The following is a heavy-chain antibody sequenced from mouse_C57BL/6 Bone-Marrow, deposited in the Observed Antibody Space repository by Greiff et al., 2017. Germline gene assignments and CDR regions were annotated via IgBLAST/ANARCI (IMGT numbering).Heavy chain of an antibody. CDR2: IYSDGGST. V-gene: IGHV5-2*03. Sequence: DVMLVESGGGLVQPGESLKLSCESNEYEFPSHDMSWVRKTPEKRLELVAAIYSDGGSTYYPDTMERRIIISRDTTKKTRYLQMRSLRSEDTTLFYFDYWGQGTTLTVSS. J-gene: IGHJ2*01. CDR1: EYEFPSHD. CDR3: DY.